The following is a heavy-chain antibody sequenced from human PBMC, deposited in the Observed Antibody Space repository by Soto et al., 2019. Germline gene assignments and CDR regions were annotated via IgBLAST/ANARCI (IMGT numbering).Heavy chain of an antibody. CDR1: GGSISSGDHY. V-gene: IGHV4-30-4*01. Sequence: PSETLSLTXTVSGGSISSGDHYWSWIRQPPGKGLEWIGYVYYSGTTYSNPSLKSRITISVDTSKNQFSLRLSSVTAADTAVYYCATYYDSSGPTFDFWGQGTLVTVSS. D-gene: IGHD3-22*01. CDR3: ATYYDSSGPTFDF. J-gene: IGHJ4*02. CDR2: VYYSGTT.